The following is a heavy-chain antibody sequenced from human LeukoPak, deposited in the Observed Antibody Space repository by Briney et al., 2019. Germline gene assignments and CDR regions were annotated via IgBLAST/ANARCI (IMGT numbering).Heavy chain of an antibody. V-gene: IGHV3-73*01. Sequence: GGSLRLSCAASGFTFSGSAMHWVRQASGKGLEWVGRIRSKVNNYATAYAASVKDRFTISRDDSRNTAYLQMNSLRAEDTAVYYCAKDRQSRGSLGFDYWGQGALVIVSS. D-gene: IGHD3-22*01. CDR1: GFTFSGSA. CDR2: IRSKVNNYAT. J-gene: IGHJ4*02. CDR3: AKDRQSRGSLGFDY.